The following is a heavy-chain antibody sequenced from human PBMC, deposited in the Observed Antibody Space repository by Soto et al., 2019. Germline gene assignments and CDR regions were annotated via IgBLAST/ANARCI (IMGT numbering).Heavy chain of an antibody. CDR1: GFTFSSYG. D-gene: IGHD3-10*01. CDR3: AKLDYGSGSYNDAFDI. V-gene: IGHV3-30*18. CDR2: ISYDGSNK. Sequence: QVQLVESGGGVVQPGRSLRLSCAASGFTFSSYGMHWVRQAPGKGLEWVAVISYDGSNKYYADSVKGRFTISRDNSKNTLYLQMNSLRAEDTAVYYCAKLDYGSGSYNDAFDIWGQGTMVTVSS. J-gene: IGHJ3*02.